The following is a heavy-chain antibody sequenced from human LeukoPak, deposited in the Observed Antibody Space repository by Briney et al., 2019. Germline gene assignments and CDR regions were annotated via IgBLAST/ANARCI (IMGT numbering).Heavy chain of an antibody. CDR2: ISLTGET. D-gene: IGHD3-22*01. CDR1: GGSISSTNW. J-gene: IGHJ4*02. Sequence: SETLSLTCGVSGGSISSTNWWSWVRQPPGQGLEWIGEISLTGETNYNPSLKSRVTISVDTSKNQFSLKLSSVTAADTAVYYCARQYYYDSHTFDYWGQGTLVTVSS. V-gene: IGHV4-4*02. CDR3: ARQYYYDSHTFDY.